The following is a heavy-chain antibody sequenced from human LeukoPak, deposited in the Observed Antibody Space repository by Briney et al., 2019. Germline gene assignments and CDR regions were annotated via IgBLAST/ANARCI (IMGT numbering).Heavy chain of an antibody. Sequence: GGSLRLSCAASGFTFSSYAMHWVRQAPGKGLEWVAVISYDGSNKYYADSVKGRFTISRDNSKNTLYLQMNSLRADDTAVYYCARVSLRFLEWLPQYNWFDPWGQGTLVTVSS. CDR2: ISYDGSNK. V-gene: IGHV3-30*04. CDR1: GFTFSSYA. J-gene: IGHJ5*02. D-gene: IGHD3-3*01. CDR3: ARVSLRFLEWLPQYNWFDP.